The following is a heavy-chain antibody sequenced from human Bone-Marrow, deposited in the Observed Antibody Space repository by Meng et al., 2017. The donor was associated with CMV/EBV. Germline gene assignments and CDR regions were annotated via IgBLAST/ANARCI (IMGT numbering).Heavy chain of an antibody. J-gene: IGHJ4*01. D-gene: IGHD6-6*01. Sequence: SLKISCAASGFTFDDYAMHWVRQAPGKGLEWVSGISWNSGSIGYADSVKGRFTISRDNAKNSLYLQMNSLRAEDTALYYCAKDMGYSSSSGGFDDWGHGTLVTVSS. CDR1: GFTFDDYA. CDR3: AKDMGYSSSSGGFDD. CDR2: ISWNSGSI. V-gene: IGHV3-9*01.